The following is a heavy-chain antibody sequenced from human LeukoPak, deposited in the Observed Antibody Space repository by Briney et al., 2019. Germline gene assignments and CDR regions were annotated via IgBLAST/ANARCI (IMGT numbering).Heavy chain of an antibody. Sequence: PSETLSLTCAVSGGSISSGGYSWSWVRQAPGKGLEWVSAISGSGGSTYYADSVKGRFTISRDNSKNTLYLQMNSLRAEDTAVYYCAKGFIRITMIVVVTYFDYWGQGTLVTVSS. V-gene: IGHV3-23*01. CDR3: AKGFIRITMIVVVTYFDY. D-gene: IGHD3-22*01. J-gene: IGHJ4*02. CDR1: GGSISSGGYS. CDR2: ISGSGGST.